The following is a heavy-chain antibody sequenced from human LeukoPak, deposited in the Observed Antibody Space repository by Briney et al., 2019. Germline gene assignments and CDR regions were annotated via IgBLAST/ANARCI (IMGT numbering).Heavy chain of an antibody. CDR3: ARFTVVTHGFDY. Sequence: PSETLSLTCAVYGGSFSGYYWCWIRQPPGKGLEWIGEINHSGSTNYNPSLKSRVTISVDTSKNQFSLKLSSVTAADTAVYYCARFTVVTHGFDYWGQGTLVTVSS. D-gene: IGHD4-23*01. CDR2: INHSGST. CDR1: GGSFSGYY. V-gene: IGHV4-34*01. J-gene: IGHJ4*02.